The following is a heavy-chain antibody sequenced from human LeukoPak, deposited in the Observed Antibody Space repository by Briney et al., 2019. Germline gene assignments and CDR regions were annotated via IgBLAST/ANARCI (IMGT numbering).Heavy chain of an antibody. CDR2: IYPGDSDT. V-gene: IGHV5-51*01. J-gene: IGHJ4*02. Sequence: GESLKISCKGSGYSFTSYWIGWVRQMPGKGLEWMGIIYPGDSDTRYSPSFQGQVTISADKSISTAYLQWSSLKASDTAMYYCARAAGLWFGELSPLGDYWGQGTLVTVSS. D-gene: IGHD3-10*01. CDR1: GYSFTSYW. CDR3: ARAAGLWFGELSPLGDY.